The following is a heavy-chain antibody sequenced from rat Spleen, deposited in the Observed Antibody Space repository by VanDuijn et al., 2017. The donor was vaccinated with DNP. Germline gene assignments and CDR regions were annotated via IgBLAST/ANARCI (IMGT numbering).Heavy chain of an antibody. Sequence: EVQLVESGGGLVQPGRSLKLSCAASGFTFSDYIMAWVRQVPKKGLEWVATIIYDGDRTYYRDSVKGRFTISRDNAKSTLYLQMDSLRSEETATYYCAKAGGYSPWYFDYWGQGVMVTVSS. V-gene: IGHV5S10*01. D-gene: IGHD1-11*01. J-gene: IGHJ2*01. CDR1: GFTFSDYI. CDR3: AKAGGYSPWYFDY. CDR2: IIYDGDRT.